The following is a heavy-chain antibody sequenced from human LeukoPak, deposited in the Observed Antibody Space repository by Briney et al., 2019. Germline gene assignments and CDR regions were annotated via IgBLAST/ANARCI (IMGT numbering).Heavy chain of an antibody. CDR3: ARDSREGYYGSGSYSSLDY. CDR1: GYIFTSYG. D-gene: IGHD3-10*01. J-gene: IGHJ4*02. CDR2: ISAYNGNT. V-gene: IGHV1-18*01. Sequence: ASVKVSCKASGYIFTSYGISWVRQAPGQGLEWMGWISAYNGNTNYAQKLQGRVTMTTDTSTSTAYMELRSLRSDDTAVYYCARDSREGYYGSGSYSSLDYWGQGTLVTVSS.